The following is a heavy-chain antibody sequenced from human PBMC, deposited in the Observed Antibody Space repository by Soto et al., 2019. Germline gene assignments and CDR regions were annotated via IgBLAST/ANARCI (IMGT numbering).Heavy chain of an antibody. CDR3: ARRPRIQLWPYYFDY. Sequence: QLQLQESGPGLVKPSETLSLTCTVSGGSISSSSYYWGWIRQPPGKGLEWIGSIYYSGSTYYNPSLKSRVTIXXDXSXXQFSLKLSSVTAADTAVYYCARRPRIQLWPYYFDYWGQGTLVTVSS. CDR1: GGSISSSSYY. J-gene: IGHJ4*02. CDR2: IYYSGST. D-gene: IGHD5-18*01. V-gene: IGHV4-39*01.